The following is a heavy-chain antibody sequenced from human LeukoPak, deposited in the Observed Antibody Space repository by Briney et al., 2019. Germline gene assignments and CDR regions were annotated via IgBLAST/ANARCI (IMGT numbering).Heavy chain of an antibody. V-gene: IGHV3-23*01. CDR3: AKGSTMIVVFPFDY. CDR2: ISGSGGST. Sequence: PGGSLRLSCAASGFTFSSYAMSRVRQAPGKGLEWVSAISGSGGSTYYADSVKGRFTISRDNSKNTLYLQMNSLRAEDTAVYYCAKGSTMIVVFPFDYWGQGTLVTVSS. J-gene: IGHJ4*02. D-gene: IGHD3-22*01. CDR1: GFTFSSYA.